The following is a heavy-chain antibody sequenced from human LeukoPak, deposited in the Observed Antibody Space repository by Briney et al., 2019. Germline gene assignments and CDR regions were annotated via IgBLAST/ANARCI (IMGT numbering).Heavy chain of an antibody. V-gene: IGHV1-18*01. CDR3: ARGGWTTGMDY. CDR2: ISGYNGKT. CDR1: GYSFTSHG. J-gene: IGHJ4*02. D-gene: IGHD1-14*01. Sequence: GASVKVSCKTSGYSFTSHGTSWVRPAPGQGLEWMGWISGYNGKTNYAQKFQGRVTMTTDASTRTAHMEVRGLRSDDTAVYYCARGGWTTGMDYWGQGTLVTVSS.